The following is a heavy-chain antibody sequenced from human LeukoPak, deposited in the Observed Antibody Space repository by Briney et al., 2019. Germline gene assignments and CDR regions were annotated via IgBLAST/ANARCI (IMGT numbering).Heavy chain of an antibody. D-gene: IGHD3-22*01. CDR3: ARLPTFYYDSSHYHYDY. J-gene: IGHJ4*02. Sequence: GGSLRLSCAASGFIFQNYAMSWVRQAPGKGLEWASSISGSGPSTDYAGSVKGRFTISRDKAKNTLYLQMNSLRAEDTAVYYCARLPTFYYDSSHYHYDYWGQGTLVTVSS. V-gene: IGHV3-23*01. CDR2: ISGSGPST. CDR1: GFIFQNYA.